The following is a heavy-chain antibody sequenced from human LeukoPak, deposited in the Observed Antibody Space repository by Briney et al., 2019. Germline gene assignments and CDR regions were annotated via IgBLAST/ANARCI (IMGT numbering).Heavy chain of an antibody. D-gene: IGHD3-16*01. CDR1: GFTFRDYY. V-gene: IGHV3-11*01. CDR2: ISSSSSTI. Sequence: GGSLRLSCAASGFTFRDYYMSWIRQAPGKGLEWISYISSSSSTIYYADSVKGRFTISRDNAKNSLYLQMNSLRAEDTAVYYCARRSSWGYFDYWGQGTLVTVSA. J-gene: IGHJ4*02. CDR3: ARRSSWGYFDY.